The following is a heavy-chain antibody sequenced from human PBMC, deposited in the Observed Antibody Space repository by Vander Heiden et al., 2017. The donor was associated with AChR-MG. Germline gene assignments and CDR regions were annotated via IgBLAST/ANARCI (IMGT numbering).Heavy chain of an antibody. V-gene: IGHV3-33*01. CDR3: AIGAIRYYYMDV. CDR1: GFPFSSYG. CDR2: IWYDGSNK. J-gene: IGHJ6*03. Sequence: QVQLVASGGGVVRPGRSLRLPCPASGFPFSSYGMHWDRQATGKGLEWVAVIWYDGSNKYYADSVKGRFTISRDNSKNTLYLQMNSLRAEDTAVYYCAIGAIRYYYMDVWGKVTTVTVSS. D-gene: IGHD2-2*01.